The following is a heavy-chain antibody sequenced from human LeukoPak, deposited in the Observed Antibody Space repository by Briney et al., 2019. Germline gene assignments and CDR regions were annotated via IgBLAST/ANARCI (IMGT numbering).Heavy chain of an antibody. Sequence: SETLSLTCSVSGGSISTYYWSWIRQPAGKGLEWIAQIHTSGSTNFNPSLKSRVSTSMDTPNNQFSLMISSVTAADTAIYYCAGRGLSTGWTFDYWGHGTLVTVSS. V-gene: IGHV4-4*07. CDR3: AGRGLSTGWTFDY. CDR1: GGSISTYY. D-gene: IGHD6-19*01. J-gene: IGHJ4*01. CDR2: IHTSGST.